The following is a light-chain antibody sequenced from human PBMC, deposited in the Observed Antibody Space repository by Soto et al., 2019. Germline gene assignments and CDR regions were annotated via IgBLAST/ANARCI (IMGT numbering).Light chain of an antibody. CDR2: EVS. J-gene: IGLJ1*01. CDR1: SSDVGGYNY. Sequence: QSVLTQPASMSGSPGQSITISCTGTSSDVGGYNYVSWYQQHPGKAPKLMIYEVSNRPSGVSNRFSGSKSGNTASLTISGLQAEDEADYYCSSYTSSSTLDYVFGTGTKLTVL. CDR3: SSYTSSSTLDYV. V-gene: IGLV2-14*01.